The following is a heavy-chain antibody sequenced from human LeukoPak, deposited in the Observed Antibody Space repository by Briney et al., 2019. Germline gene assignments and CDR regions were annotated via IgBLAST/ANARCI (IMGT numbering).Heavy chain of an antibody. CDR3: AKAYYYGSGSYYVAFDC. Sequence: PGGSLRLSCAASGFTFSSYAVSWVRQAPGKGLEWVSAISGSGGSTYYADSVKGRFTISRDNSENTLHLQMNSLRAEDTAVYYCAKAYYYGSGSYYVAFDCWGQGTLVTVSS. J-gene: IGHJ4*02. CDR1: GFTFSSYA. V-gene: IGHV3-23*01. D-gene: IGHD3-10*01. CDR2: ISGSGGST.